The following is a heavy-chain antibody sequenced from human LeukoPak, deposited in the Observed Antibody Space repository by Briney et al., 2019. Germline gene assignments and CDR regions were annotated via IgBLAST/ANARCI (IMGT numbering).Heavy chain of an antibody. V-gene: IGHV3-15*01. CDR3: TTDRDVLLWFGESLNFDY. D-gene: IGHD3-10*01. J-gene: IGHJ4*02. CDR1: GFTFSSYA. CDR2: IKSKTDGGTT. Sequence: GGSLRLSCAASGFTFSSYAMSWVRQAPGKGLEWVGRIKSKTDGGTTDYAAPVKGRFTISRDDSKNTLYLQMNSLKTEDTAVYYCTTDRDVLLWFGESLNFDYWGQGTLVTVSS.